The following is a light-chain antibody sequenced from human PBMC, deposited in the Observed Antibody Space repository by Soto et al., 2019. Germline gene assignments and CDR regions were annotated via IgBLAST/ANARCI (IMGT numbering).Light chain of an antibody. V-gene: IGKV2-28*01. J-gene: IGKJ1*01. CDR3: MQALQTPWT. CDR2: LGS. Sequence: DIVMTQSPLSLPVTPGEPASISCRSSQSLLHSNGYNYLDWYLQKPGQSPHLLIYLGSNRASGVDGRFSGSGSGTDFTLKISRVDAEDVGVYYWMQALQTPWTFGQGTKVEIK. CDR1: QSLLHSNGYNY.